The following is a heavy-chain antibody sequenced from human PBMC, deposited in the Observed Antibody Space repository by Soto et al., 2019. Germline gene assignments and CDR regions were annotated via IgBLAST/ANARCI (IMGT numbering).Heavy chain of an antibody. CDR1: GFTVSSNY. V-gene: IGHV3-53*01. Sequence: GGSLRLSCAVSGFTVSSNYMDWVRRAPGKGLEWVSVIYSGGTTDYADSVKGRFTISRDSSKNTLYLQMNSLRAEDTAVYYCARGLSLSEWWFDYWGQGTLVTVS. CDR2: IYSGGTT. D-gene: IGHD2-8*01. CDR3: ARGLSLSEWWFDY. J-gene: IGHJ4*02.